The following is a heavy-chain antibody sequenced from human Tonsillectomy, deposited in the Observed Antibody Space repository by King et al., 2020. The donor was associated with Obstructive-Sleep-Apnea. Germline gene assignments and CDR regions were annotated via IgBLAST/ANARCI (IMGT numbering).Heavy chain of an antibody. CDR2: IYPGDSDT. V-gene: IGHV5-51*01. D-gene: IGHD3-10*01. Sequence: VQLVESGAEVKKPGESLKISCQGSGYSFTSFWIGWVRQMPGKGLEWMGIIYPGDSDTRYSPSFQGQVTISADKSISTAYLQWSSLKASDTAMYYCARHPRSTLIRAVIPPYFDFWGQGTLVTVSS. CDR3: ARHPRSTLIRAVIPPYFDF. J-gene: IGHJ4*02. CDR1: GYSFTSFW.